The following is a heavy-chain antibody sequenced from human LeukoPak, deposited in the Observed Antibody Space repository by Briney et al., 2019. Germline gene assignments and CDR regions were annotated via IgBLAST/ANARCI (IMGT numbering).Heavy chain of an antibody. Sequence: GGSLRLSCAASGFTFSDNYMTWVRQAPGKGLEWLSYISGNGGVIQYADSVKGRRTISRDNSKNTLYLQMNSLRVEDTAIYYCARGLFLSGYLDAFDIWGQGTVVTVSS. CDR3: ARGLFLSGYLDAFDI. J-gene: IGHJ3*02. CDR2: ISGNGGVI. CDR1: GFTFSDNY. D-gene: IGHD3-22*01. V-gene: IGHV3-11*01.